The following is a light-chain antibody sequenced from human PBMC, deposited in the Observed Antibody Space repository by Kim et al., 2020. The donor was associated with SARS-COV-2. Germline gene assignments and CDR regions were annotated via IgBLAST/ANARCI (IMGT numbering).Light chain of an antibody. CDR2: DAS. Sequence: GDRVTITCRASQSISTWLAWYQQKPGRAPKLLIHDASVLESGLPSRFSGSGSGTEFTLTISSLQPDDFATYYCQQNDGYFGPGTKVDIK. V-gene: IGKV1-5*01. J-gene: IGKJ3*01. CDR1: QSISTW. CDR3: QQNDGY.